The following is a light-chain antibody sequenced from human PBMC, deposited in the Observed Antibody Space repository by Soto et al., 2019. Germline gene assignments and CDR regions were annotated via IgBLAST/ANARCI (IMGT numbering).Light chain of an antibody. Sequence: QSALTQPASVSGSPGQSITISCSGTSRDVGSSNLVSWYQQHPGKAPKLIIFEGDRRPSGVAGRFSGSKSGNTASLTISGLQAEDEADYYCCSFARSTTFYVFGTGTKLTVL. V-gene: IGLV2-23*01. CDR1: SRDVGSSNL. CDR2: EGD. CDR3: CSFARSTTFYV. J-gene: IGLJ1*01.